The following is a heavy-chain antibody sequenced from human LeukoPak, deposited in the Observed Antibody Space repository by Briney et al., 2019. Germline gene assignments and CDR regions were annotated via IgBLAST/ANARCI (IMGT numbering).Heavy chain of an antibody. CDR1: GFTFSDYD. V-gene: IGHV3-69-1*01. J-gene: IGHJ4*02. CDR3: VGARKGGSFDY. CDR2: ITARSNAI. D-gene: IGHD2-15*01. Sequence: GGSLRLSCAASGFTFSDYDMNWVRQAPGKGLEWVSFITARSNAIYYADSMKGRFTISRNNADNSLYLQMSSLRADDTAVYYCVGARKGGSFDYWGQGTLVTVSS.